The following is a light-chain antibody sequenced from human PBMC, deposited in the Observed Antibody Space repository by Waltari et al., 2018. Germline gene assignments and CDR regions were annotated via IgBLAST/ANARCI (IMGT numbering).Light chain of an antibody. CDR3: QKYESLPAT. Sequence: EFVLTPSPGTLSLSPGEGATLSCRAIQSVSKFLAWYQQKPGQAPRLLIYHASNRASGIPDRFSGSGFGTDFSLTISRLEPEDFAVYYCQKYESLPATFGQGTKVEVK. CDR2: HAS. CDR1: QSVSKF. J-gene: IGKJ1*01. V-gene: IGKV3-20*01.